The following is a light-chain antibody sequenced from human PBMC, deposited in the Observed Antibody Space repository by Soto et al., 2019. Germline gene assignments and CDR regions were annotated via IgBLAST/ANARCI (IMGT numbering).Light chain of an antibody. CDR2: AAS. Sequence: DIQMTQSPSSLSASVGDRVTITCRASQGIRNDLSWYQQKPGKAPKRLIYAASSLHSGVPSRFSVSGSGTDFTLTISCLQSEDFATYYCQQYYSYPITFGQGTRLEI. CDR3: QQYYSYPIT. J-gene: IGKJ5*01. V-gene: IGKV1-17*01. CDR1: QGIRND.